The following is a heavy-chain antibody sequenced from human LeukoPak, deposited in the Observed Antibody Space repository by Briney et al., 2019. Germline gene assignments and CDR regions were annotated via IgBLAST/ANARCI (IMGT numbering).Heavy chain of an antibody. Sequence: GGSLRLSCEASGFTFRSYDMYWVRQAPGKGLEWVSNIGTAGDTYYADSVKGRFTISRENAKNSLYLQMNSLRAGDTAVYYCARGIFDSSDAEYFQNWGRGTLVTVSS. CDR3: ARGIFDSSDAEYFQN. CDR2: IGTAGDT. CDR1: GFTFRSYD. D-gene: IGHD3-22*01. V-gene: IGHV3-13*01. J-gene: IGHJ1*01.